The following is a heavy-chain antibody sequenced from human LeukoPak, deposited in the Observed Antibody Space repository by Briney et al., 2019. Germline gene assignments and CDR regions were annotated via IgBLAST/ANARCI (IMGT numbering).Heavy chain of an antibody. CDR3: AKRLDYDILTGNYFDY. Sequence: GSLRLSCAASGFTFSSYAMSWVRQARGKGLEWVSAISGSGGSTYYADSVKGRFTISRDNSKNTLYLQMNSLRAEDTAVYYCAKRLDYDILTGNYFDYWGQGTLVTVSS. J-gene: IGHJ4*02. CDR1: GFTFSSYA. CDR2: ISGSGGST. V-gene: IGHV3-23*01. D-gene: IGHD3-9*01.